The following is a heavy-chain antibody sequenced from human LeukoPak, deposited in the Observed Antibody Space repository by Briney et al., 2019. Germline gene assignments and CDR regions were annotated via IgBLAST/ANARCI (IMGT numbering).Heavy chain of an antibody. CDR3: ARDPGPTPYYDFWSGSNTYGAFDY. D-gene: IGHD3-3*01. J-gene: IGHJ4*02. CDR2: IKQDGSEK. V-gene: IGHV3-7*01. CDR1: GFTFSSYW. Sequence: GGSLRLSCAASGFTFSSYWMSWVRQAPGKGLEWVANIKQDGSEKYYVDSVKGRFTISRDNAKNSLYLQMNSLRAEDTAVYYCARDPGPTPYYDFWSGSNTYGAFDYWGQGTLVTVSS.